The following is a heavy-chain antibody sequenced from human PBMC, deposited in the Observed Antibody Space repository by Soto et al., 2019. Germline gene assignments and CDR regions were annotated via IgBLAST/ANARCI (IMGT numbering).Heavy chain of an antibody. CDR2: ISASTRNT. Sequence: QVQLVQSGAEVKKHGASVKVSCQASGYTFTNYAISWVRQAPGQGLEWMGWISASTRNTDQAQNFQGRVTMTIDTSTNTANMELRSLRSDHTAVYYCARCYCSVGSCYACWHFDLWGRGTLVTVSS. V-gene: IGHV1-18*01. D-gene: IGHD2-15*01. J-gene: IGHJ2*01. CDR1: GYTFTNYA. CDR3: ARCYCSVGSCYACWHFDL.